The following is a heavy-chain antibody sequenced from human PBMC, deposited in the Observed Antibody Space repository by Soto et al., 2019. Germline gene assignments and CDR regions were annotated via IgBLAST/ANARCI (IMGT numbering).Heavy chain of an antibody. CDR3: ATRRRGYGLGY. CDR1: GDTITSFS. V-gene: IGHV4-4*07. J-gene: IGHJ4*02. D-gene: IGHD5-12*01. CDR2: ISTTGNT. Sequence: SETLSLTCTVSGDTITSFSWNWIRQSAGKGLEWIGRISTTGNTHYNPSLESRVTMSLDTSKNQFSLKLSSVTAADTAVYYCATRRRGYGLGYWGQGTLVTVSS.